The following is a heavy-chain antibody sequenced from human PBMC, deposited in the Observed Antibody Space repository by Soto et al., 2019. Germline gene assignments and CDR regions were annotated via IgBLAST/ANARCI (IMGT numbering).Heavy chain of an antibody. J-gene: IGHJ4*02. CDR3: ATSRISIAVAGETEYYFDY. CDR1: GDMIAGYY. D-gene: IGHD6-19*01. V-gene: IGHV1-2*04. Sequence: GASSQHSSKASGDMIAGYYMRWVRQAPGQGLEWMGWINPNSGDTNYTQKFQGWVTMTRDTSISTAYMELSRLRSDDTAVYYCATSRISIAVAGETEYYFDYWGQGTPVTVSS. CDR2: INPNSGDT.